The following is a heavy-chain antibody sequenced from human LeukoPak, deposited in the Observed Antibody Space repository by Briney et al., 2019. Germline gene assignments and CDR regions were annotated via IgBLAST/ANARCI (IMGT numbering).Heavy chain of an antibody. J-gene: IGHJ5*02. CDR1: GGSFSGYY. CDR2: INHSGST. Sequence: SETLSLTCAVYGGSFSGYYWSWIRQPPGKGLEWIGEINHSGSTNYNPSLKSRVTISVDTSKNQFSLKLSSVTAADTAVYYCASRFVKWLRSFLFDPWGQGTLVTVSS. D-gene: IGHD5-12*01. V-gene: IGHV4-34*01. CDR3: ASRFVKWLRSFLFDP.